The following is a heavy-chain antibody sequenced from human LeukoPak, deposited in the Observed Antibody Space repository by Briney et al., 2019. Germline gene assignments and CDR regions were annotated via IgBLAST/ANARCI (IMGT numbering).Heavy chain of an antibody. Sequence: ASVKVSCKASGYTFTSYDINWVRQAPGQGLEWMGWINPNSGGTNYAQKFQGRVTMTRDTSISTAYMELSRLRSDDTAVYYCARLDYYDSSGYQASLDYWGQGTLVTVSS. D-gene: IGHD3-22*01. CDR3: ARLDYYDSSGYQASLDY. V-gene: IGHV1-2*02. J-gene: IGHJ4*02. CDR2: INPNSGGT. CDR1: GYTFTSYD.